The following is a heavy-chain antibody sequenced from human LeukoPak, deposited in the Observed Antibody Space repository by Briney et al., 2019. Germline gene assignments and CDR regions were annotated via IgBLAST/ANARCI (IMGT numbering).Heavy chain of an antibody. V-gene: IGHV4-4*07. J-gene: IGHJ3*02. D-gene: IGHD6-19*01. Sequence: PSETLSLTCTVSGGSISSYYWSWIRQPAGKGLEWIGRIYTSGSTNYNPSLKSRVTMSVDTSKNQFSLNLSSVTAADTAVYYCARGYTSGWSPALDIWGQGTMVTVSS. CDR1: GGSISSYY. CDR3: ARGYTSGWSPALDI. CDR2: IYTSGST.